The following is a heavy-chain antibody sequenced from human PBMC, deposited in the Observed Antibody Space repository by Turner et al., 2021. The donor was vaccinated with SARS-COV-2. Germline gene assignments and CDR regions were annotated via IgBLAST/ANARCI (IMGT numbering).Heavy chain of an antibody. D-gene: IGHD3-22*01. CDR3: ARHYYDSSGFYYPDY. CDR1: GGSISSSSYY. J-gene: IGHJ4*02. Sequence: QLQLQESGPGLVKPSETLSLTCTVPGGSISSSSYYWGWIRQPPGKGLEWIGSIYYSGSTYNNPSIKSRVTITVDTSKNQCSLKLSSVTAKDTAVYYCARHYYDSSGFYYPDYWGQGTLVTVSS. V-gene: IGHV4-39*01. CDR2: IYYSGST.